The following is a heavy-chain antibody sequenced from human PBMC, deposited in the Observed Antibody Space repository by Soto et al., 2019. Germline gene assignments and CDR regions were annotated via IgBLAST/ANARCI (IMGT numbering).Heavy chain of an antibody. CDR2: INPSGGST. J-gene: IGHJ6*02. Sequence: ASVKVSCKASGYTFTSYYMHWVRQAPGQGLEWMGIINPSGGSTSYAQKFQGRVTMTRDTSTSTVYMELSSLRSEDTAVYYCARDQRFSDILTGHYPPYGMDVWGQGTTVTVYS. CDR1: GYTFTSYY. D-gene: IGHD3-9*01. V-gene: IGHV1-46*01. CDR3: ARDQRFSDILTGHYPPYGMDV.